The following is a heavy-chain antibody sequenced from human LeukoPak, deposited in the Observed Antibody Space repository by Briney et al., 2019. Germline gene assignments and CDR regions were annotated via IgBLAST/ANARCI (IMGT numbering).Heavy chain of an antibody. CDR2: IYHSGHT. J-gene: IGHJ4*02. V-gene: IGHV4-30-2*01. Sequence: PSQTLSLTCGVSGDSISSGGYSWSWIRQPPGNGLEWIGYIYHSGHTNYNPSLKSPVSISVDRSKNQFSLKLRSVTAADTAVYYCARARESMATAGSFFDFWGQGTLVTVSS. D-gene: IGHD6-13*01. CDR1: GDSISSGGYS. CDR3: ARARESMATAGSFFDF.